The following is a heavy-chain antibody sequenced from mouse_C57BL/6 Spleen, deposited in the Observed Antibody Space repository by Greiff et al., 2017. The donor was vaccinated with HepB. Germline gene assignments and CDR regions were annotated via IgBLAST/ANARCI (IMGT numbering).Heavy chain of an antibody. CDR1: GYSFTDYN. CDR2: INPNYGTT. V-gene: IGHV1-39*01. CDR3: AREEDYDRFAY. Sequence: EVKLVESGPELVKPGASVKISCKASGYSFTDYNMNWVKQSNGKSLEWIGVINPNYGTTSYNQKFNGKATLTVDQSSSTAYMQLNSLTSEDSAVYYCAREEDYDRFAYWGQGTLVTVSA. D-gene: IGHD2-4*01. J-gene: IGHJ3*01.